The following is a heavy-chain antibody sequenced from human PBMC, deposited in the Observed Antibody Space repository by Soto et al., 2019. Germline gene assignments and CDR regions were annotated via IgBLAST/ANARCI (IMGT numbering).Heavy chain of an antibody. J-gene: IGHJ5*02. Sequence: PSETLSLTCTVSCGSVSSGSYYWSWIRQPPGKGLEWIGYIYYSGSTNYNPSLKSRVTISVDTSKNQFSLKLSSVTAADTAVYYCASSLRSRWFDPWGQGTLVTVSS. CDR3: ASSLRSRWFDP. V-gene: IGHV4-61*01. CDR2: IYYSGST. D-gene: IGHD3-3*01. CDR1: CGSVSSGSYY.